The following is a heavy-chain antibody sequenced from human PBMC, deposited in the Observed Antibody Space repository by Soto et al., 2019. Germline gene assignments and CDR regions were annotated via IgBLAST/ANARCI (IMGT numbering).Heavy chain of an antibody. Sequence: EVQLLESGGGLVQPGGSLRLSCAASGFTFSSYAMSWVRQAPGKGLEWVSAISGSGGSTYYADSVKGRFTISRDNSKNTLYQQRNSRRAEDTAVYYCAKDPSLEGGFDYWGQGTLVTVSS. V-gene: IGHV3-23*01. CDR3: AKDPSLEGGFDY. CDR2: ISGSGGST. D-gene: IGHD2-15*01. J-gene: IGHJ4*02. CDR1: GFTFSSYA.